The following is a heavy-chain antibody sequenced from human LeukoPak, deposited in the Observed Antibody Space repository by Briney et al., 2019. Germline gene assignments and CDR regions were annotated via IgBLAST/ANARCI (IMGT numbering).Heavy chain of an antibody. Sequence: GGSLRLSCAASGFTFSSYAMSWFRQAPGKGLEWVGFIRSKAYGGTTEYAASVKGRFTISRDDSKSIAYLQMNSLKTEDTAVYYCTRDGIVGATKGDYWGQGTLVTVSS. J-gene: IGHJ4*02. CDR1: GFTFSSYA. D-gene: IGHD1-26*01. V-gene: IGHV3-49*03. CDR3: TRDGIVGATKGDY. CDR2: IRSKAYGGTT.